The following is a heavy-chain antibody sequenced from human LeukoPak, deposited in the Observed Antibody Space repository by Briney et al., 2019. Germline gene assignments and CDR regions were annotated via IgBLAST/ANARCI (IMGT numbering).Heavy chain of an antibody. V-gene: IGHV3-30*18. CDR2: LSSDGSGK. CDR1: GFTFSSYG. D-gene: IGHD1-26*01. CDR3: AKDLTGGNYYLDY. J-gene: IGHJ4*02. Sequence: GGSLRLSCTTTGFTFSSYGMHWVRPAPGKGLEWVAVLSSDGSGKHSAASVKGRFTISRDNSKTTRYLQMTSLRAEDTAVYYCAKDLTGGNYYLDYWGQGTLVTVSS.